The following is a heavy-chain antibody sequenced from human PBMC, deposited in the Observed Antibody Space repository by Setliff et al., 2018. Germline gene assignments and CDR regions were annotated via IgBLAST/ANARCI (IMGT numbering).Heavy chain of an antibody. CDR2: IYYSGST. CDR3: AREGEPPYDSSGLDAFDI. V-gene: IGHV4-59*01. D-gene: IGHD3-22*01. CDR1: GGSISSYY. J-gene: IGHJ3*02. Sequence: PSETLSLTCTVSGGSISSYYWSWIRQPPGKGLEWIGYIYYSGSTNYSPSLKSRVTISVDTSKNQFSLKLSSVTAADTAVYYCAREGEPPYDSSGLDAFDIWGQGTMVTVSS.